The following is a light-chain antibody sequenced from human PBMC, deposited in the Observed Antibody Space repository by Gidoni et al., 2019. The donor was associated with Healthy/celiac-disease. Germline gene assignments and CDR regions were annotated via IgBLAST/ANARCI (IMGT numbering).Light chain of an antibody. CDR1: QSVSSSY. Sequence: EIVLTQSPGTLSLSPGERATLSCRASQSVSSSYLAWYQQKPGQAPRPLIYGASSRATGIPDRFSGSGSGTDFTLTISRLEPEDFAVYYCQQYGSSRYTFXQXTKLEIK. V-gene: IGKV3-20*01. CDR2: GAS. CDR3: QQYGSSRYT. J-gene: IGKJ2*01.